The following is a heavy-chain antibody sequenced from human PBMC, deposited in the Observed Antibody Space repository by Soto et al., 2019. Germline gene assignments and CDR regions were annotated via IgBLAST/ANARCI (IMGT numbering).Heavy chain of an antibody. Sequence: QVHLVQSGAEVKKPGASVKVSCKASGYIFINYYIHWVRQAPGQGLEWIGIINSNGGRTNYAQKFGGRVTMARDTSTSTVYMDVSRLRSDDTAVYYCARDLAAADYWGQGTLVTVSS. CDR2: INSNGGRT. J-gene: IGHJ4*02. V-gene: IGHV1-46*01. CDR1: GYIFINYY. D-gene: IGHD6-13*01. CDR3: ARDLAAADY.